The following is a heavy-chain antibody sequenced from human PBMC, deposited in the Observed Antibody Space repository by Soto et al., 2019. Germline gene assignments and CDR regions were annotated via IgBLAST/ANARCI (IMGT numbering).Heavy chain of an antibody. CDR3: ARGGGYSGYDLDS. D-gene: IGHD5-12*01. J-gene: IGHJ5*01. V-gene: IGHV3-33*01. CDR1: GFTFSSYG. Sequence: QVQLVESGGGVVQPGRSLRLSCAASGFTFSSYGMHWVRQAPGKGLEWVAVIWYDGSNKYYADSVKGRFTISRDNSKNTLYLQMNSLGAEDTAVYYCARGGGYSGYDLDSWGQGTLVTVSS. CDR2: IWYDGSNK.